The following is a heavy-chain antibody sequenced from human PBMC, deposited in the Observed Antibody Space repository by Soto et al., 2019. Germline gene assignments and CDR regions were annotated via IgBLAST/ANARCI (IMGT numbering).Heavy chain of an antibody. CDR1: GFTFSSHA. J-gene: IGHJ4*02. CDR3: AKATIAALTSLAPYFDY. Sequence: GGSLRLSCAASGFTFSSHAMSWVRQAPGKGLEWVSGISGSGGSTYNADYVKGRFTISRDNSKNTLNLQMNSLRAEDTAVYYCAKATIAALTSLAPYFDYWGQGTRVTVSS. D-gene: IGHD6-6*01. CDR2: ISGSGGST. V-gene: IGHV3-23*01.